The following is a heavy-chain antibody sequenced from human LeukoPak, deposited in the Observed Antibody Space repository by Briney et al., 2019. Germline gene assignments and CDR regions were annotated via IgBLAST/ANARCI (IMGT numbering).Heavy chain of an antibody. V-gene: IGHV3-23*01. J-gene: IGHJ4*02. CDR2: ISGSGGNT. CDR3: ARDRVPYYYGSGSYGY. D-gene: IGHD3-10*01. Sequence: GGSLRLSCAASGFTFSSYAMSWVRQAPGKGLEWVSAISGSGGNTYYADSVKGRFTISRDNAKNSLYLQMNSLRAEDTAVYYCARDRVPYYYGSGSYGYWGQGTLVTVSS. CDR1: GFTFSSYA.